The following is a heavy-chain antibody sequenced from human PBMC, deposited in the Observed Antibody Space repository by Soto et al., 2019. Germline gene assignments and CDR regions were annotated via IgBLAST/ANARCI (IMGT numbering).Heavy chain of an antibody. CDR3: ARDLRTYYDFWSGYLSFDY. Sequence: ASVKVSCKASGYTFTSYGISWVRQAPGQGLEWMGWISAYNGNTNYAQKLQGRVTMTTDTSTSTAYMELRSLRSDDTAVYYCARDLRTYYDFWSGYLSFDYWGQGTRVTVPQ. V-gene: IGHV1-18*01. J-gene: IGHJ4*02. D-gene: IGHD3-3*01. CDR1: GYTFTSYG. CDR2: ISAYNGNT.